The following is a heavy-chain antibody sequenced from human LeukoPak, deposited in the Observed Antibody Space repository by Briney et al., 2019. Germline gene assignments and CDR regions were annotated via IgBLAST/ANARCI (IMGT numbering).Heavy chain of an antibody. CDR3: ARAAIGTTGTVNYYYYYHYMDV. D-gene: IGHD1-1*01. CDR2: MNPKSGNT. J-gene: IGHJ6*03. Sequence: ASVKVSCKASGYTFTSYDINWVRQATGQGLEWMGWMNPKSGNTGYAQKFQGRVTMTRNTSISTAYKELSSLRSEDTAVYYCARAAIGTTGTVNYYYYYHYMDVWGKGTTVTISS. CDR1: GYTFTSYD. V-gene: IGHV1-8*01.